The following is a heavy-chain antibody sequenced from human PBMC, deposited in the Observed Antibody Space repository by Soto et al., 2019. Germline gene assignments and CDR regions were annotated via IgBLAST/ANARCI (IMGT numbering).Heavy chain of an antibody. J-gene: IGHJ6*02. CDR3: ARDETTVYYYYGMDV. D-gene: IGHD4-17*01. CDR2: IKQDGSEK. CDR1: GFTFSSHW. V-gene: IGHV3-7*05. Sequence: GGSLRLSCAASGFTFSSHWMSWVRQAPGKGLEWVANIKQDGSEKYYVDSVKGRFTISRDNAKNSLYLQMNSLRAEDTAVYYCARDETTVYYYYGMDVWGQGTTVTVSS.